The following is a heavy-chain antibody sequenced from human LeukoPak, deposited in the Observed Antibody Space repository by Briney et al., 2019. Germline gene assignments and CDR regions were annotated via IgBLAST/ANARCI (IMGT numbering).Heavy chain of an antibody. CDR1: GYSFTSYW. CDR2: IYPGDSDT. V-gene: IGHV5-51*01. D-gene: IGHD3-22*01. J-gene: IGHJ4*02. CDR3: ARHVYYYDSSGYYYQLFDY. Sequence: GESLKISCKGSGYSFTSYWIGWVRQMHGKGLEWMGIIYPGDSDTRYSPSFQGQVTISADKSISTAYLQWSSLKASDTAMYYCARHVYYYDSSGYYYQLFDYWGQGTLVTVSS.